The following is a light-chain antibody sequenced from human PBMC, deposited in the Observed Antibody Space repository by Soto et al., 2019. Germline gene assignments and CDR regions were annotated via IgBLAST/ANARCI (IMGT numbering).Light chain of an antibody. CDR2: DVS. V-gene: IGLV2-11*01. CDR3: CSYAGTDVV. Sequence: QSVLTQPRSVSGSPGQSVTISCTGTSSDVGGYNYVSWYQQHPGKAPKLMIYDVSKRPSGVPDRFSDSKSGNTASLTISGLQAEDEADYYCCSYAGTDVVFGGGTKVTVL. CDR1: SSDVGGYNY. J-gene: IGLJ2*01.